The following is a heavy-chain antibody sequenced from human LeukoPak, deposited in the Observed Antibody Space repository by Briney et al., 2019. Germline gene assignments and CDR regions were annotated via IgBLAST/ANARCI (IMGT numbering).Heavy chain of an antibody. CDR2: ISWNSGLI. Sequence: GRSLGLSCAASGFTFDEYAMHWVRQAPGKGLEWVSGISWNSGLIDYADSVKGRFTISRDNAKNSLYLQMNSLKAEDTAFYYCAKVGIFGLVTYYFDYWGQGTLVTVSS. V-gene: IGHV3-9*01. CDR3: AKVGIFGLVTYYFDY. D-gene: IGHD3/OR15-3a*01. CDR1: GFTFDEYA. J-gene: IGHJ4*02.